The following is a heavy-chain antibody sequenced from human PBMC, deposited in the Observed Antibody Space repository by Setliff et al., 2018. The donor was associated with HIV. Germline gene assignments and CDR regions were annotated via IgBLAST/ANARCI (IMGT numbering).Heavy chain of an antibody. CDR3: ARGSCSSWYSIPRYYYYSMDV. D-gene: IGHD6-13*01. Sequence: PSETLSLTCAVYGGSFNGYSWTWIRQPPGKGLEWIGGINHSGSTNYNPSLKSRVTISVDTSKNQFSLKLSSVTAADTAVYYCARGSCSSWYSIPRYYYYSMDVWGNGTTVTVSS. V-gene: IGHV4-34*01. CDR1: GGSFNGYS. CDR2: INHSGST. J-gene: IGHJ6*03.